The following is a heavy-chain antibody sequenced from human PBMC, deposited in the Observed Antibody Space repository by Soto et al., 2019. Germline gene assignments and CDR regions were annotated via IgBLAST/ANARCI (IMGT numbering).Heavy chain of an antibody. D-gene: IGHD6-19*01. Sequence: QLQLQESGPGLVKPSETLSLTCTVSGGSISSSSYYWGWIRQPPGKGLEWIGSIYYSGSTYYNPCRQSRVTIAVDTSKNQFSLKRSSVTAADTAVYYCARHEAPSGWYFDYWGQGTLVTVSS. V-gene: IGHV4-39*01. CDR1: GGSISSSSYY. CDR2: IYYSGST. CDR3: ARHEAPSGWYFDY. J-gene: IGHJ4*02.